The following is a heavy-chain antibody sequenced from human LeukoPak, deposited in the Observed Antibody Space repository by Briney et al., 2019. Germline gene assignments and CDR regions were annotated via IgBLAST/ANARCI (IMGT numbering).Heavy chain of an antibody. CDR3: AREVPTGDWFDP. CDR1: GGSISSGGYS. V-gene: IGHV4-30-2*01. CDR2: IYHSGST. J-gene: IGHJ5*02. Sequence: SQTLSLTCAVSGGSISSGGYSWSWIRQPPGKGLEWIGYIYHSGSTYYNPSLKSRVTISVDRSKSQFSLKLSSVTAADTAVYYCAREVPTGDWFDPWGQGTLVTVSS.